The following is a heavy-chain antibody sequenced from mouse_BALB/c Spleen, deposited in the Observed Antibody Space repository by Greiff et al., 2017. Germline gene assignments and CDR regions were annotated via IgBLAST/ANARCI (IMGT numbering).Heavy chain of an antibody. D-gene: IGHD2-14*01. CDR3: VKYTGYRYDGSYFAY. J-gene: IGHJ2*01. Sequence: VQLQESGPGLVQPSQSLSITCTVSGFSLTSYGVHWVRQSPGKGLEWLGVIWRGGSTDYNAAFMSRLSITKDNSKRQVFFKMNSLQADDTAIYSCVKYTGYRYDGSYFAYWGQGTTLTVSA. CDR2: IWRGGST. V-gene: IGHV2-5*01. CDR1: GFSLTSYG.